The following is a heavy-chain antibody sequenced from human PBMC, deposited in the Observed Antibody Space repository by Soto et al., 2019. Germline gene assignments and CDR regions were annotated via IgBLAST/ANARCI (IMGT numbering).Heavy chain of an antibody. J-gene: IGHJ5*02. Sequence: GASVKVSCKASGYTFTGYYMHWVRQAPGQGLEWMGWINPNSGGTNYAQKFQGWVTMTRDTSISTAYMELSRLRSDDTVVYYCARGPVRDSSGYYWFDPWGQGTLVTVSS. D-gene: IGHD3-22*01. V-gene: IGHV1-2*04. CDR3: ARGPVRDSSGYYWFDP. CDR2: INPNSGGT. CDR1: GYTFTGYY.